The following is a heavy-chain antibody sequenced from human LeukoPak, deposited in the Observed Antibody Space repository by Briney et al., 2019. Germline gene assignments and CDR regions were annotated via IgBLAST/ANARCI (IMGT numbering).Heavy chain of an antibody. V-gene: IGHV1-69*13. Sequence: GASVKVSCKASGGTFSTYAISWVRQAPGQGLEWMGGIIPMFGTADYAQKFQGRVTITADESTSTAYMELSSLRSEDTAVYYCARVGPYFDYWGQGTLVTVSS. CDR1: GGTFSTYA. CDR3: ARVGPYFDY. J-gene: IGHJ4*02. CDR2: IIPMFGTA.